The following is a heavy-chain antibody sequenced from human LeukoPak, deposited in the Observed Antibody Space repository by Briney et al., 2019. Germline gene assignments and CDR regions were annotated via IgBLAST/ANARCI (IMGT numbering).Heavy chain of an antibody. CDR1: GGSINTPNYY. CDR2: IYYSGST. D-gene: IGHD3-22*01. CDR3: ARDLFKYDSSAYHH. V-gene: IGHV4-61*01. Sequence: SETLSLTCTVSGGSINTPNYYWGWIRQTPGKGLEWIGNIYYSGSTNFNPSLKSRVTISVDTSKNQFSLKMSSVTAADTAVYYCARDLFKYDSSAYHHWGQGTLVTVSS. J-gene: IGHJ5*02.